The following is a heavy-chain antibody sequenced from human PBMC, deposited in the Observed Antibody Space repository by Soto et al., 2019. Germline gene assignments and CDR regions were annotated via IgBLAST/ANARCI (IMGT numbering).Heavy chain of an antibody. CDR1: GFTFSSHV. D-gene: IGHD6-25*01. V-gene: IGHV3-23*01. CDR3: ARSREIIASAGSFDY. Sequence: EVQLLESGGGLVQPGGSLRLSCAASGFTFSSHVMSWVRQAPGKGLEWVSGISTGGGSTDYADSVKGRFTISRDNSKNTLHLQMKSLRAEDTAVYYRARSREIIASAGSFDYWGQGTLVTVSS. J-gene: IGHJ4*02. CDR2: ISTGGGST.